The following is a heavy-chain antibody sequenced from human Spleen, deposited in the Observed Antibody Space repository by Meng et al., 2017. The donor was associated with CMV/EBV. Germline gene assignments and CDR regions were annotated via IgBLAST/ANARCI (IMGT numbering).Heavy chain of an antibody. CDR2: IYSGGST. V-gene: IGHV3-53*05. CDR1: GFTVSSNY. CDR3: AREFIALAGPTTGRYGMDV. J-gene: IGHJ6*02. Sequence: GESLKISCAASGFTVSSNYMSWVRQAPGKGLEWVSVIYSGGSTYYADSVKGRFTISRDNSKNTLYLQMNSLRTDDTAVYYCAREFIALAGPTTGRYGMDVWGQGTTVTVSS. D-gene: IGHD6-19*01.